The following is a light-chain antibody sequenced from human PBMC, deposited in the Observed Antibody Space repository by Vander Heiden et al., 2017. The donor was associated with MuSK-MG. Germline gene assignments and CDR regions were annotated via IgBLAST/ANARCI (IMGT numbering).Light chain of an antibody. J-gene: IGKJ1*01. CDR2: GAS. CDR3: QQYANSPRT. Sequence: ELVLPQSPGTLSLSPGQKATLSCRASQSVSSNFLAWYQQRPGQAPRLLIYGASSRATGIPDRFSGSGSGTDFTLTISRLEPEDFAVYYCQQYANSPRTFGQGTKVEIK. V-gene: IGKV3-20*01. CDR1: QSVSSNF.